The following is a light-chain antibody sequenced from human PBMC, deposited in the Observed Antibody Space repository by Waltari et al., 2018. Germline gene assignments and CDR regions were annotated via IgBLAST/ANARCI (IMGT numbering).Light chain of an antibody. Sequence: QSALTQPAAVSGSPGRSVTISCTGAGSDIGRYDIVSWYQQHPGNAPKLVISDVSKRPSGVSDRFSGSKSGDTASLTISGLQFEDEADYYCCSYAGNYVWVFGGGTRLTVL. CDR2: DVS. CDR3: CSYAGNYVWV. J-gene: IGLJ3*02. V-gene: IGLV2-23*02. CDR1: GSDIGRYDI.